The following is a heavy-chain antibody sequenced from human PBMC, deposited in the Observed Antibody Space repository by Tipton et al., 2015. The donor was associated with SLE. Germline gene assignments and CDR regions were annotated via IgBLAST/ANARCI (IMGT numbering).Heavy chain of an antibody. CDR1: GGSASTNAYY. V-gene: IGHV4-39*01. Sequence: TLSLTCTVSGGSASTNAYYWGWIRQPPGKGLEVIANIYYSGSTSYNASLKSRVTISVDTSKSHFSLHLSSVTAADTAVYFCARNHWNSVDFWGQGTLVTVSS. CDR3: ARNHWNSVDF. J-gene: IGHJ4*02. D-gene: IGHD1-7*01. CDR2: IYYSGST.